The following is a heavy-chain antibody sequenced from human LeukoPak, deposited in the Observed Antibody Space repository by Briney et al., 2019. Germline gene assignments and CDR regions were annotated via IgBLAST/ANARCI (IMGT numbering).Heavy chain of an antibody. J-gene: IGHJ6*03. Sequence: SVKVSCKASGYTFNRYAMNWVRQAPGQGLEWMGGIIPIFGTANYAQKFQGRVTITADESTSTAYMELSSLRSEDTAVYYCASLSGYYYGSGTYYMDVWGKGATVTISS. CDR1: GYTFNRYA. D-gene: IGHD3-10*01. CDR2: IIPIFGTA. CDR3: ASLSGYYYGSGTYYMDV. V-gene: IGHV1-69*13.